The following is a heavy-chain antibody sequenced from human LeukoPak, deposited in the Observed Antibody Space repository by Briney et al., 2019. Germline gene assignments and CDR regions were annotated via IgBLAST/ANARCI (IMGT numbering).Heavy chain of an antibody. J-gene: IGHJ4*02. CDR3: ARGGLFRLGELSLNDY. CDR1: GYTFTSYG. D-gene: IGHD3-16*02. Sequence: ASVKVSCKASGYTFTSYGISWVRQAPGQGLEWMGWTSAYNGDTNYAQKLQGRVTMTTDTSTSTAYMELRSLRSDDTAVYYCARGGLFRLGELSLNDYWGQRTLVTVSS. V-gene: IGHV1-18*01. CDR2: TSAYNGDT.